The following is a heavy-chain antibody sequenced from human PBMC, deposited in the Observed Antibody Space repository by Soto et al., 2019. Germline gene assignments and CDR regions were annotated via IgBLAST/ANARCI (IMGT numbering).Heavy chain of an antibody. CDR3: ARTTFYDIFAAYSSLFDY. D-gene: IGHD3-9*01. J-gene: IGHJ4*02. V-gene: IGHV4-31*03. Sequence: QVQLQESGPGLVKPSQTLTLTCTVSGGSISSGSFYWSWIRQHPGKGLEWIGHISDSGSSYYNPSLGSRVTISVDTSKNQFSLKLSAVTAADTAVYFCARTTFYDIFAAYSSLFDYWGQGTLVTVSS. CDR2: ISDSGSS. CDR1: GGSISSGSFY.